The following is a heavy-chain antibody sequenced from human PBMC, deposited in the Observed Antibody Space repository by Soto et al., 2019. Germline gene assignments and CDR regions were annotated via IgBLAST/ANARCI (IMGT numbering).Heavy chain of an antibody. V-gene: IGHV3-7*02. D-gene: IGHD3-16*01. CDR1: GFTLRRFW. Sequence: EVLLVQSGGGLVQPGGSLRLSCEASGFTLRRFWMNWVRQSPRTGLEWVSNIDPQGSAKRYVDSVKGPFTVSRDDTQNSVYLQMDSLRVEDTALYYCAGLGNNVCYWGQGSLVTVSS. CDR2: IDPQGSAK. CDR3: AGLGNNVCY. J-gene: IGHJ4*02.